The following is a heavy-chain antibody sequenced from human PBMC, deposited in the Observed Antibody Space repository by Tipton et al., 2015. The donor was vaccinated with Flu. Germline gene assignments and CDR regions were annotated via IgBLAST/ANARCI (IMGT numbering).Heavy chain of an antibody. V-gene: IGHV4-38-2*02. CDR2: VSRTGST. CDR1: GDSISSDFY. CDR3: ARDRVGRKEFSSAITGNYFDS. Sequence: TLSLTCAVSGDSISSDFYWAWIRQFPGKGLEWIGTVSRTGSTIYNPSLKSRVTISIDTSKNQFSLNMRSVTAADTAVYFCARDRVGRKEFSSAITGNYFDSWGHGTLVTVSS. D-gene: IGHD1-20*01. J-gene: IGHJ4*01.